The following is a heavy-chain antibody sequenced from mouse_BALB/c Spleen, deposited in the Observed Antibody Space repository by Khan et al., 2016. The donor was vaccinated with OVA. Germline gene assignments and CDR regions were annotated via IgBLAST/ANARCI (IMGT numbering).Heavy chain of an antibody. CDR1: GYTFTSYW. CDR3: VDHGSSSGWFTY. CDR2: IIPSTDYT. Sequence: VQLQESGAELAKPGASVKMSCKASGYTFTSYWMHWVKQRPGQGLEWIGYIIPSTDYTEYNQRFKDKATLTADKSTSTAYMQLTSLTSEDSASYYCVDHGSSSGWFTYWGQGTLVTVSA. D-gene: IGHD1-1*01. V-gene: IGHV1-7*01. J-gene: IGHJ3*01.